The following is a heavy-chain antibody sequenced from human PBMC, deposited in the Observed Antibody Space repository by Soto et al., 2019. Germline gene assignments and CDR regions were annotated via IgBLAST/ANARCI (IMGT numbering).Heavy chain of an antibody. Sequence: SETLSLTCAVYGGSFSGYYWSWIRQPPGKGLEWIGEINHSGSTNYNPSLKSRVTISVDTSKNQFSLKLSSVTAADTAVYYCARSYYDILTGYYRGPNWFDYWGQGTLVTVSS. CDR1: GGSFSGYY. D-gene: IGHD3-9*01. CDR3: ARSYYDILTGYYRGPNWFDY. V-gene: IGHV4-34*01. J-gene: IGHJ4*02. CDR2: INHSGST.